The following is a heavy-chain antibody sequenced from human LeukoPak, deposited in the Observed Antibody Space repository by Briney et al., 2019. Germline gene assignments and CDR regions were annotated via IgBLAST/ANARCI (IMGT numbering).Heavy chain of an antibody. D-gene: IGHD4-17*01. CDR1: GFTFDDYA. CDR2: ISWNSGSI. CDR3: AKDIEATVVTNPYYFDY. V-gene: IGHV3-9*01. J-gene: IGHJ4*02. Sequence: GRSLRLSCVASGFTFDDYAMHWVRQAPGKGLEWVSGISWNSGSIGYADSVKGRFAISRDNAKNSLYLQMNSLRAEDTALYYCAKDIEATVVTNPYYFDYWGQGTLVTVSS.